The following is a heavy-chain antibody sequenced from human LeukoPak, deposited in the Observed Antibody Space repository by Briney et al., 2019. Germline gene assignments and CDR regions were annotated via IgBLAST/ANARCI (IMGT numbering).Heavy chain of an antibody. CDR1: GGSISSGGYY. CDR3: ARMTPSSYYYYMDV. Sequence: SETLSLTCTVSGGSISSGGYYWSWIRQPPGKGLEWIGYIYHSGSTYYNPSLKSRVTISVDRSKNQFSLKLSSVTAADTAVYYCARMTPSSYYYYMDVWGKGTTVTVSS. J-gene: IGHJ6*03. CDR2: IYHSGST. V-gene: IGHV4-30-2*01.